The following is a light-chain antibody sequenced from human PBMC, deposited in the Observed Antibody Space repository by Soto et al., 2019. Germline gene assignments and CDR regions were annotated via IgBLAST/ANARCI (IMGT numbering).Light chain of an antibody. CDR2: EVT. CDR3: SSFTSRFTFV. CDR1: RSDVGAYNY. V-gene: IGLV2-14*01. J-gene: IGLJ1*01. Sequence: QSVLTQPASVSGSPGQSIAISCTGTRSDVGAYNYVSWYQQHPGKAPKLMISEVTNRPSGVSDRFSGSKSGNTASLTISGLQAEDEADYYCSSFTSRFTFVFGTVTKAPS.